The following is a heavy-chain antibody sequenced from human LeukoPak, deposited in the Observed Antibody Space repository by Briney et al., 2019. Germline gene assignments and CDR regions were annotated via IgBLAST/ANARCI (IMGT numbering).Heavy chain of an antibody. CDR2: INHSGST. V-gene: IGHV4-34*01. CDR1: GGSFSGYY. D-gene: IGHD3-22*01. J-gene: IGHJ4*02. Sequence: PSETLSLTCAVYGGSFSGYYWSWIRQPPGKGLEWIGEINHSGSTNYNPSLKSRVTISVDTSKNQSSLKLSSVTAADTAVYYCARGGQDYYDSSGYYYLPFDSWGQGTLVTVSS. CDR3: ARGGQDYYDSSGYYYLPFDS.